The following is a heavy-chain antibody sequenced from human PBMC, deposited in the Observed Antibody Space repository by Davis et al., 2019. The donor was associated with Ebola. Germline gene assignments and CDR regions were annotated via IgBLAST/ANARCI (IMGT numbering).Heavy chain of an antibody. J-gene: IGHJ3*02. CDR3: ARANSGSYFDAFDI. Sequence: MPSETLSLTCTVSGGSISSGGYYWSWIRQHPGKGLEWVGYIYYSGSTYYNPSLKSRVTISVGTSKNQFSLKLSSVTAADTAVYYCARANSGSYFDAFDIWDQGTMVTVSS. V-gene: IGHV4-31*03. D-gene: IGHD1-26*01. CDR2: IYYSGST. CDR1: GGSISSGGYY.